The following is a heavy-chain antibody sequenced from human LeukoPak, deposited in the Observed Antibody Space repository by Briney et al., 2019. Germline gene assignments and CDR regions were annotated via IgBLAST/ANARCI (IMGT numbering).Heavy chain of an antibody. J-gene: IGHJ5*02. D-gene: IGHD6-13*01. CDR3: ARIQGYSET. CDR2: ISAYNGNT. CDR1: GYTFTSYD. V-gene: IGHV1-18*01. Sequence: ASVKVSCKASGYTFTSYDINWVRQATGQGLEWMGWISAYNGNTNYAQKLQGRVTITADKSTSTAYMELSSLRSEDTAVYYCARIQGYSETWGQGTLVTVSS.